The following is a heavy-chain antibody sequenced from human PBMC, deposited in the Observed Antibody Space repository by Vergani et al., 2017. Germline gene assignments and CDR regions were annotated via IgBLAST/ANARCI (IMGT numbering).Heavy chain of an antibody. Sequence: QVQLVQSGAEVKKPGSSVKVSCKASGATFRSNTISWVRQVPGQGLEWMGRIIPVLGKTKYAQDFQGRLTITADTSTSTAYMELTSLRSQDTAVYYCARDPRGYCGDPEDYYYGMDVGGQGTTVTVSS. CDR2: IIPVLGKT. CDR1: GATFRSNT. V-gene: IGHV1-69*08. J-gene: IGHJ6*02. CDR3: ARDPRGYCGDPEDYYYGMDV. D-gene: IGHD2-21*01.